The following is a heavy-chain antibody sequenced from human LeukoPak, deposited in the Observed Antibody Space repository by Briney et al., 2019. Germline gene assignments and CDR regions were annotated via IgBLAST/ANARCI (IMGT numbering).Heavy chain of an antibody. CDR3: ATDRGLR. J-gene: IGHJ6*04. CDR1: GLTFSDYW. V-gene: IGHV3-7*03. Sequence: PGGSLRLSCAASGLTFSDYWMYWVRQAPGKGLEWVANIKHDGSEKYYVDFVKGRFTISRDNAKNSLYLQMNSLRVEDTAVYYCATDRGLRWGKGTTVTVSS. CDR2: IKHDGSEK.